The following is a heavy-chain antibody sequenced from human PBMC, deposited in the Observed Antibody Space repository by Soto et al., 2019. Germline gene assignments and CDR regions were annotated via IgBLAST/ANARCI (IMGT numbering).Heavy chain of an antibody. D-gene: IGHD6-19*01. V-gene: IGHV3-48*02. CDR1: KFTFSDYN. Sequence: EVQLVESGGGLVQPGWSLRLSCAASKFTFSDYNMNWVRQAPGKGLEWISYIGSSESSIYYADSVKDRFVIYRDNAENSLYLQMNSLRDEDTAVYYCVRGDSSGWDFDYWGQGTLVTVSS. CDR3: VRGDSSGWDFDY. CDR2: IGSSESSI. J-gene: IGHJ4*02.